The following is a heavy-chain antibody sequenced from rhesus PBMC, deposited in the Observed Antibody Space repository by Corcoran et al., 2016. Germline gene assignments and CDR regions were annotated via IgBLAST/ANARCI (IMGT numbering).Heavy chain of an antibody. D-gene: IGHD3-34*01. CDR3: ASEGGDYYYWFDF. CDR2: IYGSGSST. J-gene: IGHJ3*01. V-gene: IGHV4-169*02. CDR1: GGSISSSY. Sequence: QLQLQESGPGLVKPSETLSVTCAVSGGSISSSYWSWIRQAPGKGLEWIGYIYGSGSSTNYSPSLKSRVTLSVDTSKNQLSLKLSSVTAADTAVYYCASEGGDYYYWFDFWGQGLRVTVSS.